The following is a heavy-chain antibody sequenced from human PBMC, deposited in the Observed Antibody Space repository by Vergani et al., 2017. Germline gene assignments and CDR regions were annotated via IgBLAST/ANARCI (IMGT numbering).Heavy chain of an antibody. Sequence: EVHLLESGGGLVQSGGSLRLSCAASGFTFSNSAVSWVRQAPGRGLAWVSSISGPGLSTYYADSVKGRFSISRDNSKNTPSVQMNSLTAEDTAIYYCAGPQGTSAYYYGGFDYWGQGILVTVSS. CDR1: GFTFSNSA. CDR2: ISGPGLST. CDR3: AGPQGTSAYYYGGFDY. J-gene: IGHJ4*02. D-gene: IGHD3-22*01. V-gene: IGHV3-23*01.